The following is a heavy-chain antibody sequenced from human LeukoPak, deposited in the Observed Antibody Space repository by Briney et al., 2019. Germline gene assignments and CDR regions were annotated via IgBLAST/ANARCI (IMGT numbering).Heavy chain of an antibody. CDR2: MNPNSGNT. J-gene: IGHJ4*02. CDR1: RYTFTSYD. CDR3: ARGRTVYDPPLNY. D-gene: IGHD3-16*01. V-gene: IGHV1-8*01. Sequence: GASVKVSCKASRYTFTSYDINWVRQATGQGLEWMGWMNPNSGNTGYAQKFQGRVTMTRNTSISTAYMELSSLRSEDTAVYYCARGRTVYDPPLNYWGQGTLVTVSS.